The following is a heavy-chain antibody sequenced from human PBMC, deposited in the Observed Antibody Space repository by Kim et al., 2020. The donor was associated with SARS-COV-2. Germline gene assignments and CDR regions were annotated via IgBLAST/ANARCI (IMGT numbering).Heavy chain of an antibody. CDR2: IYSGGST. CDR3: AGAMVRGVIITGGMDV. J-gene: IGHJ6*02. V-gene: IGHV3-53*01. Sequence: GGSLRLSCAASGFTVSSNYMSWVRQAPGKGLEWASLIYSGGSTYYADSVKGRFTISRDISKNTLYLQMNSLRAEDTAVYYCAGAMVRGVIITGGMDVWGQGTTVTVSS. D-gene: IGHD3-10*01. CDR1: GFTVSSNY.